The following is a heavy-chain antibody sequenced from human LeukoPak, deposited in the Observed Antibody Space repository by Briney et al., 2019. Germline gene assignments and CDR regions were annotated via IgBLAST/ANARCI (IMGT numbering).Heavy chain of an antibody. CDR1: GFTFSSYA. V-gene: IGHV3-23*01. Sequence: GGSLRLSCAASGFTFSSYAMSWVRQAPGKGLEWVSAISGSGGSTYYADSVKGRFTISRDNSKNTLYLQMNSLRAEDTAVYYCAKGVIVGAIVYLDCFDYWGQGTLVTVSS. D-gene: IGHD1-26*01. CDR3: AKGVIVGAIVYLDCFDY. J-gene: IGHJ4*02. CDR2: ISGSGGST.